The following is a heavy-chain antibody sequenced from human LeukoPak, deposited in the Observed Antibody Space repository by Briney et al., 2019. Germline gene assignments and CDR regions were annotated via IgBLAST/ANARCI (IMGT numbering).Heavy chain of an antibody. CDR1: GGSISSSSYY. J-gene: IGHJ6*03. D-gene: IGHD3-22*01. CDR3: ARGRTMIARPRNYYMDV. Sequence: SETQSLTCTVSGGSISSSSYYWSWIRQPPGKGLEWIGSIYYSGSTYYNPSLKSRVTISVDTSKNQFSLKLSSVTAADTAVYYCARGRTMIARPRNYYMDVWGKGTTVTVSS. CDR2: IYYSGST. V-gene: IGHV4-39*07.